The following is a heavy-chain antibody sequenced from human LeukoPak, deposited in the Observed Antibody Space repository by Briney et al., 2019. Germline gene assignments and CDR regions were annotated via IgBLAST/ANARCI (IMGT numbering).Heavy chain of an antibody. CDR3: ARGGLRGYCDY. Sequence: GGSLRLSCAASGFTFSSYAMSWVRQAPGKGLEWVSAISGSGGSTYYAASLKGRFTISRDNSKNTLYLQINSLRAEDTAVYHCARGGLRGYCDYWGQGTLVTVSS. CDR1: GFTFSSYA. J-gene: IGHJ4*02. D-gene: IGHD4-17*01. CDR2: ISGSGGST. V-gene: IGHV3-23*01.